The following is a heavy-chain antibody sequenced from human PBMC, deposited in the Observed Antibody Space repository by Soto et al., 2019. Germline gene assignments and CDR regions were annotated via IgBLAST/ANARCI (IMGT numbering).Heavy chain of an antibody. CDR3: AKGYTIFGVVTNWFDP. V-gene: IGHV3-23*01. CDR1: GFTFSSYA. Sequence: EVQLLESGGGLVQPGGSLRLSCAASGFTFSSYAMSWVRQAPGKGLEWVSAISGSGGSTYYADSVKVRFTISRDNSKNTLYRQMNSLRAEDTAVYYCAKGYTIFGVVTNWFDPWGQGTLVTVSS. D-gene: IGHD3-3*01. J-gene: IGHJ5*02. CDR2: ISGSGGST.